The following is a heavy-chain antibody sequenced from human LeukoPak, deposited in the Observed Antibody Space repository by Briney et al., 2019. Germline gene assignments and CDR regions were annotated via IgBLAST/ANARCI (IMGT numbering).Heavy chain of an antibody. V-gene: IGHV3-21*01. CDR3: ARDFFDSNGYYYYGMDV. D-gene: IGHD3-9*01. CDR1: GFTFSSYS. Sequence: GGSLTLSCAASGFTFSSYSMNWVRQAPGKGLEWVSSISSSSSYIYYADSVKGRFTISRDNAKNSLYLQMNSLRAEDTAVYYCARDFFDSNGYYYYGMDVWGQGTTVTVSS. CDR2: ISSSSSYI. J-gene: IGHJ6*02.